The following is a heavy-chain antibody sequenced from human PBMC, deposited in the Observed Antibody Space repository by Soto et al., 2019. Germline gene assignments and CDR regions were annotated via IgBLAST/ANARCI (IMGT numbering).Heavy chain of an antibody. CDR2: ISAYNGNT. CDR1: GYTFTSYG. Sequence: ASVKVSCKASGYTFTSYGISWVRQAPGQGLEWMGWISAYNGNTNYAQKLQGRVTMTTDTSTSTANMELRSLSSDDTAVYYCARMPYVVIVATTHHLRDRFDPWGQGPLVTVSS. J-gene: IGHJ5*02. CDR3: ARMPYVVIVATTHHLRDRFDP. D-gene: IGHD5-12*01. V-gene: IGHV1-18*01.